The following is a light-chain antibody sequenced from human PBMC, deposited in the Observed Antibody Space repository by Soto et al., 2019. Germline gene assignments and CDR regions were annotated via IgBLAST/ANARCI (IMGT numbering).Light chain of an antibody. CDR2: GAS. J-gene: IGKJ1*01. V-gene: IGKV3-20*01. CDR1: QSVSSN. Sequence: EIVMTQSPATLSVSPGERATLSCRASQSVSSNLAWFQQKPGQAPRLLIYGASSRATGIPDRFSGSGSGTDFTLTISRLEPEDFAVYYCQQYGSSPVEFGQGTKVDIK. CDR3: QQYGSSPVE.